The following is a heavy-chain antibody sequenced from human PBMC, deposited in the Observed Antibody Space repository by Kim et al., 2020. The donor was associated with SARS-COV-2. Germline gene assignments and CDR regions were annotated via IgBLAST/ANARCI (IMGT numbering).Heavy chain of an antibody. CDR3: ARGAAYYDILTGYSPPYYFYY. J-gene: IGHJ4*02. V-gene: IGHV1-18*01. CDR2: ISAYNGNT. Sequence: ASVKVSCKASGYTFTSYGISWVRQAPGQGLEWMGWISAYNGNTNYAQKLQGRVTMTTDTSTSTAYMELRSLRSDDTAVYYCARGAAYYDILTGYSPPYYFYYWCQWTLVSVSS. D-gene: IGHD3-9*01. CDR1: GYTFTSYG.